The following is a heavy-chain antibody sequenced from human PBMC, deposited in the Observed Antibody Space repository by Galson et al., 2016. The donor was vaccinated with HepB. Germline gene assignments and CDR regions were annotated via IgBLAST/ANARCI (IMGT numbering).Heavy chain of an antibody. CDR2: IHPGGSEK. Sequence: SLRLSCATSGFTFSGYWLTWVRQAPGKGLEWVANIHPGGSEKYYVDSVKGRFTLSRDNAKNSVYLHMNSLREEDTAVYYCARDRVTGSGYGWGYDYWGQGTLVTVAS. CDR1: GFTFSGYW. V-gene: IGHV3-7*01. J-gene: IGHJ4*02. CDR3: ARDRVTGSGYGWGYDY. D-gene: IGHD2-21*01.